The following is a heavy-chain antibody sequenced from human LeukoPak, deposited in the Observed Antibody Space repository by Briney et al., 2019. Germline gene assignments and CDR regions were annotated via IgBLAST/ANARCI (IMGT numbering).Heavy chain of an antibody. Sequence: SETLSLTCTVSGGSLNTPNYYWSWIRQPAGKGLEWVGRIYSSGSTYYNPSLKSRVTISVDTSKNQFSLKLSSVTAADTAVYYCARDRRSSSANSRYYYYMDVWGKGTTVTVSS. CDR2: IYSSGST. CDR3: ARDRRSSSANSRYYYYMDV. V-gene: IGHV4-61*10. J-gene: IGHJ6*03. CDR1: GGSLNTPNYY. D-gene: IGHD6-6*01.